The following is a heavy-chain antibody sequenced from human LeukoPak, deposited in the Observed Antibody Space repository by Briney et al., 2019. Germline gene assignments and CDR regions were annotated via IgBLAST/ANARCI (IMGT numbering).Heavy chain of an antibody. CDR1: GGSLSSYY. CDR2: INHSGST. J-gene: IGHJ4*02. Sequence: SETLSLTCTVSGGSLSSYYWSWIRQPPGKGLEWIGEINHSGSTNYDPSLKSRVTISVDTSKNQFSLKLSSVTAADTAVYYCARGPPGSYGTFDYWGQGTLVTVSS. D-gene: IGHD5-18*01. V-gene: IGHV4-34*01. CDR3: ARGPPGSYGTFDY.